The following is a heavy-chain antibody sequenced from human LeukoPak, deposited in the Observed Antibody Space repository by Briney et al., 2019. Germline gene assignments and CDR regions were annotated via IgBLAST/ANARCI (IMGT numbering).Heavy chain of an antibody. V-gene: IGHV5-10-1*04. CDR2: IDPSDSYT. CDR3: ARHSSGYSYGYAFDI. J-gene: IGHJ3*02. Sequence: GESLKISCKGSGYSFTSYWISWVRQMPGKGLEWMGRIDPSDSYTNYSPSFQGQVTISADKSISTAYLQWSSLKASDTAMYYCARHSSGYSYGYAFDIWGQGTMVTVSS. CDR1: GYSFTSYW. D-gene: IGHD5-18*01.